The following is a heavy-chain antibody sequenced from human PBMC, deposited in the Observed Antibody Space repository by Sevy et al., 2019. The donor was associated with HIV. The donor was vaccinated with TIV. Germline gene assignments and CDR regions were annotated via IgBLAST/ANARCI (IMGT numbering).Heavy chain of an antibody. V-gene: IGHV3-7*01. D-gene: IGHD2-15*01. CDR1: GFTFNMYW. CDR3: ARHCDAGSCYSLLPHYYYGMDV. CDR2: IKEDGSER. J-gene: IGHJ6*02. Sequence: GGSLRLSCAASGFTFNMYWMTWVRQAPGKGLEWVANIKEDGSERNYLDSVKGRFTISRDNAKESLYLQINSLRADDTAVYYCARHCDAGSCYSLLPHYYYGMDVWGQGTTVTVSS.